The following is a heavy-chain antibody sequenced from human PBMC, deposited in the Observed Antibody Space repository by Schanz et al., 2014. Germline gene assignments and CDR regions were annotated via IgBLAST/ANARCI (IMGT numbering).Heavy chain of an antibody. V-gene: IGHV1-46*01. CDR3: TRGGYSYALSAFDI. J-gene: IGHJ3*02. Sequence: QVQLEQSGAEVKKPGASVKVSCKASGYTLSAYSLHWVRQAPGQGLEWMGIVNPSVRGTHFAREFQGRVTMTTDTSTGTAYMELRSLRSDDTALYYCTRGGYSYALSAFDIWGQGTMVTVSS. D-gene: IGHD5-18*01. CDR1: GYTLSAYS. CDR2: VNPSVRGT.